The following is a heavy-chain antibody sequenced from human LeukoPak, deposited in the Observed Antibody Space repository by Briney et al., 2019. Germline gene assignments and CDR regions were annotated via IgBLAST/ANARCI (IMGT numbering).Heavy chain of an antibody. D-gene: IGHD3-16*02. V-gene: IGHV3-7*03. CDR3: ARVLHGGGGVIFDAFDI. Sequence: GGSLRLSCAASGFTFSSYWMSWVRQAPGKGLEWVANIKQDGSEKYYVDSVKGRFTTSRDNSKNTLYLQMNSLRAEDTAVYYCARVLHGGGGVIFDAFDIWGQGTMVTVSS. CDR2: IKQDGSEK. J-gene: IGHJ3*02. CDR1: GFTFSSYW.